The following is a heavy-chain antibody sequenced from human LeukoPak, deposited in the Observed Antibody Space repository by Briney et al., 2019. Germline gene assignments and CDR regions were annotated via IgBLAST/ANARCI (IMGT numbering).Heavy chain of an antibody. D-gene: IGHD5-24*01. Sequence: GESLKISCKGSGYSFTSYWIGWVRQMPGKGLEWMGIIYPGDSDTRYSPSFQGQVTISADESISTAYLQWSSLKASDTAMYYCARRGDGFNYYYYGMDVWGQGTTVTVSS. CDR1: GYSFTSYW. J-gene: IGHJ6*02. V-gene: IGHV5-51*01. CDR2: IYPGDSDT. CDR3: ARRGDGFNYYYYGMDV.